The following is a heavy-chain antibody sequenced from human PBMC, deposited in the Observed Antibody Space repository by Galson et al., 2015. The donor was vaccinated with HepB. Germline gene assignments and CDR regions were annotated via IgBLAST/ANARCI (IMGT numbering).Heavy chain of an antibody. CDR1: GFTFDDYA. CDR3: ARVEGYGMDV. J-gene: IGHJ6*02. CDR2: ISWNSGSI. V-gene: IGHV3-9*01. Sequence: SLRLSCAASGFTFDDYAMHWVRQAPGKGLEWVSGISWNSGSIGYADSVKGRFTISRDNAKNSLYLQMNSLRAEDTAVYYCARVEGYGMDVWGQGTTVTVSS.